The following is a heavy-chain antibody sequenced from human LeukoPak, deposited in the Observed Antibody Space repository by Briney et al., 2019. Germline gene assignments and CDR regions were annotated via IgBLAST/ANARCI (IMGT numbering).Heavy chain of an antibody. V-gene: IGHV3-7*01. CDR1: EFSVGSNY. CDR2: IKQDGSEK. D-gene: IGHD6-25*01. J-gene: IGHJ4*02. Sequence: GGSLRLSCAASEFSVGSNYMTWVRQAPGKGLEWVANIKQDGSEKYYVDSVKGRFTISRDNAKNSLYLQMNSLRAEDTAVYYCARVQRLPEANFDYWGQGTLVTVSS. CDR3: ARVQRLPEANFDY.